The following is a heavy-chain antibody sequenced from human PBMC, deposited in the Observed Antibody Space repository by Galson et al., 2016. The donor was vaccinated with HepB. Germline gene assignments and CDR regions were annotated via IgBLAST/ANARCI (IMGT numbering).Heavy chain of an antibody. V-gene: IGHV3-7*03. CDR1: GFTFGSVW. D-gene: IGHD4-17*01. J-gene: IGHJ3*01. CDR2: IKPDGSER. Sequence: SLRLSCATSGFTFGSVWMSWVRQAPGKGLEWVANIKPDGSERYYVDSLKGRFTISRDNAKNSLYLQMTNLRAEDTAVYYCARDLPDDSVEYFDVFDLWGQGTMVTVSS. CDR3: ARDLPDDSVEYFDVFDL.